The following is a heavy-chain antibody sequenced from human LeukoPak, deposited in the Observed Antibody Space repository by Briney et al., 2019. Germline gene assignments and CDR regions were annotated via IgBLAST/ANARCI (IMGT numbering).Heavy chain of an antibody. CDR3: AREGDSNGYPDAFDI. Sequence: SETLSLTCTVSGGSISSSSDYWGWIRQPPGKGLEWIGSIYYSGSTYYNPSLKSRVTISVDTSKNQISLKLSSVTAADTAVYYCAREGDSNGYPDAFDIWGQGTMVTVSS. J-gene: IGHJ3*02. V-gene: IGHV4-39*07. D-gene: IGHD3-22*01. CDR1: GGSISSSSDY. CDR2: IYYSGST.